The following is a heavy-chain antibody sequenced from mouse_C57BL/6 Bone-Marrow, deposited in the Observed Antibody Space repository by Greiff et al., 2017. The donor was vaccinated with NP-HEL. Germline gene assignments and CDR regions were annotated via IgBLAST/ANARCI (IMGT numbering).Heavy chain of an antibody. D-gene: IGHD2-1*01. CDR2: LWTGGGT. J-gene: IGHJ4*01. CDR3: ARWGYYGNYGGFLYYAMDY. CDR1: GFSLTSYA. Sequence: QVQLQQSGPGLVAPSQSLSITCTVSGFSLTSYAISWVRQPPGKGLEWLGVLWTGGGTNYNSALKSRLSISKDNSKSQVFLKMNSLQTDDTARYYCARWGYYGNYGGFLYYAMDYWGQGTSVTVSS. V-gene: IGHV2-9-1*01.